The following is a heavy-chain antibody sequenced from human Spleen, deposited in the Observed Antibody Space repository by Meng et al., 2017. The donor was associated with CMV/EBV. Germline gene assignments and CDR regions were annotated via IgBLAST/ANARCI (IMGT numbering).Heavy chain of an antibody. V-gene: IGHV3-23*01. D-gene: IGHD3-10*01. J-gene: IGHJ6*02. CDR1: GFTFSSYA. CDR3: AKDIGYYSSSGSYYNPVRYYYGMDV. CDR2: ISGSGGST. Sequence: GESLKISCAASGFTFSSYAMSWVRQAPGKGLEWVSAISGSGGSTYYADSVKGRFTISRDNSKNTLYLQMNSLRAEDTAVYYCAKDIGYYSSSGSYYNPVRYYYGMDVWGQGTTVTVSS.